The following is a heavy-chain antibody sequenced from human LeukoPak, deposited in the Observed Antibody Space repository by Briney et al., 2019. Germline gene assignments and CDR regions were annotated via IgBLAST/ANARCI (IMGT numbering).Heavy chain of an antibody. Sequence: SETLSLTCTVSGGSNSSYYWSWIRPPPGKGREWIGFIYFSGSTNSNPSLKSRVTISVDTSKNQFSLKMSSGTAADTAVYYCAREGYGDYGGDGAMDIWGKGTMVTVSS. V-gene: IGHV4-59*01. CDR2: IYFSGST. CDR1: GGSNSSYY. CDR3: AREGYGDYGGDGAMDI. D-gene: IGHD4-17*01. J-gene: IGHJ3*02.